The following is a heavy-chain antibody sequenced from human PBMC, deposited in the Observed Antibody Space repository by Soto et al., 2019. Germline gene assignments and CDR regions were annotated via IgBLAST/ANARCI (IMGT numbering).Heavy chain of an antibody. Sequence: PGGSLRFSCVASGFTFSDYEMNWVRQAPGKGLEWVAHITSGGNTMYADSVEGRFTISRDDADNSLYLQMNNLRGEDTALYHCTKEKSVMYSGYDAFDVWGRGTMVTVSS. CDR2: ITSGGNT. V-gene: IGHV3-48*03. CDR1: GFTFSDYE. D-gene: IGHD5-12*01. J-gene: IGHJ3*01. CDR3: TKEKSVMYSGYDAFDV.